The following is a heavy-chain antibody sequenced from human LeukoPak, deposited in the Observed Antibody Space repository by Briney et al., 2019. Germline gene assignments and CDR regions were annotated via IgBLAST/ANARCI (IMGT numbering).Heavy chain of an antibody. CDR2: ISSNGVST. V-gene: IGHV3-64*01. J-gene: IGHJ4*02. CDR3: ASGSYYYDGSSPPLDY. D-gene: IGHD3-22*01. Sequence: PGGSLRLSCAASGFTFSNYAMHWVRQAPGKGLEYVSAISSNGVSTYYANSVKGRFTISRDNSKNTLYLQMGSLRAEDMAVYYCASGSYYYDGSSPPLDYWGQGTLVTVSS. CDR1: GFTFSNYA.